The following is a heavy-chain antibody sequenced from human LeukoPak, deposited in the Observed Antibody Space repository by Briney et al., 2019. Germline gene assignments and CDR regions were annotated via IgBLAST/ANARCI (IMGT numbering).Heavy chain of an antibody. Sequence: PGGSLRLSCAASGFTFSSYAMSWVRQAPGKGLEWVSAISGSGGSTYYADSVTGRFTISRDNSKNTLYLQMNSLRAEDTAVYYCAKYLTYYYDSSGYYNDYWGQGTLVTVSS. CDR3: AKYLTYYYDSSGYYNDY. V-gene: IGHV3-23*01. D-gene: IGHD3-22*01. J-gene: IGHJ4*02. CDR2: ISGSGGST. CDR1: GFTFSSYA.